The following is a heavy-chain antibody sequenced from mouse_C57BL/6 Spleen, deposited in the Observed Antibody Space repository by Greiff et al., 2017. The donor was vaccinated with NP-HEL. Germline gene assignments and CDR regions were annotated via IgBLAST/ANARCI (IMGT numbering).Heavy chain of an antibody. CDR3: ARSGYGNYEGYFDY. CDR2: IHPNSGST. CDR1: GYTFTSYW. Sequence: VQLQQPGAELVKPGASVKLSCKASGYTFTSYWMHWVKQRPGQGLEWIGMIHPNSGSTNYNEKFKSKATLTVDKSSSTAYMQLSSLTSEDSAVYYCARSGYGNYEGYFDYWGQGTTLTVSS. J-gene: IGHJ2*01. D-gene: IGHD2-1*01. V-gene: IGHV1-64*01.